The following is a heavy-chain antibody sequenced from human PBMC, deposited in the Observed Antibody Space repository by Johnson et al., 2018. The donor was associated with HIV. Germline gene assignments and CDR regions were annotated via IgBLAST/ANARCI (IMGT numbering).Heavy chain of an antibody. CDR2: ISGSGGST. CDR1: GFTFSNYA. Sequence: VQLVESGGGVVRPGGSLRLSCAASGFTFSNYAMSWVRQAPGKGLEWVSGISGSGGSTYYADSVKGRFTISRDNAKNSLYLQMNSLRAEDTAVYYCARASGKWQLMTVDAFDIWGQGTMVTVSS. D-gene: IGHD3-10*01. V-gene: IGHV3-23*04. CDR3: ARASGKWQLMTVDAFDI. J-gene: IGHJ3*02.